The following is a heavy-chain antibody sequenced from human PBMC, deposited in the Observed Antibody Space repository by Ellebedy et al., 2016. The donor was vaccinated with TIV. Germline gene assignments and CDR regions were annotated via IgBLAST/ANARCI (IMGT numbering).Heavy chain of an antibody. Sequence: GESLKISCAASGFTFSSYSMNWVRQAPGKGLEWVSSISSSSSYIYYADSVKGRSTISRDNAKNSLYLQMNSLRAEDTAVYYCARAVAGIQDYWGQGTLVTVSS. CDR3: ARAVAGIQDY. D-gene: IGHD6-19*01. CDR1: GFTFSSYS. J-gene: IGHJ4*02. CDR2: ISSSSSYI. V-gene: IGHV3-21*01.